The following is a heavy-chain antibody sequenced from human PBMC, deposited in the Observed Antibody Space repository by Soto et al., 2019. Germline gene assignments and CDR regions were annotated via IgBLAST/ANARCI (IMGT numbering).Heavy chain of an antibody. J-gene: IGHJ3*02. Sequence: QVQLVESGGGVVQPGKSLRLSCSASGFSFGGFGMHWVRQAPGKGLEWVALIWYDGSKKYYADSVKGRFTISRDNSRKTVYLEMTSLRGEDTAVYYCGRALAGVNAACDMWGQGTNVTVSP. CDR3: GRALAGVNAACDM. V-gene: IGHV3-33*01. D-gene: IGHD2-15*01. CDR1: GFSFGGFG. CDR2: IWYDGSKK.